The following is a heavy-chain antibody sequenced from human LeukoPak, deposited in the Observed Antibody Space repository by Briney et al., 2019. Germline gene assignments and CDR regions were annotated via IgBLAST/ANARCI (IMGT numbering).Heavy chain of an antibody. J-gene: IGHJ4*01. CDR1: VYTFTIYG. V-gene: IGHV1-18*01. CDR2: ISAYNGDT. D-gene: IGHD2-2*03. Sequence: ASVRVSFTASVYTFTIYGLSWVRQAPGQGLEWMGWISAYNGDTKYAEKFQDRLTVTTDASTNTTYMELGSLRSDDTAVFYCARGRLPYGYFDSWGQGTLVTVSS. CDR3: ARGRLPYGYFDS.